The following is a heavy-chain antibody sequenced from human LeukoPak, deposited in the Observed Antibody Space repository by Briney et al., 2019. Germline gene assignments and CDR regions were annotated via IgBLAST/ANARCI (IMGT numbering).Heavy chain of an antibody. CDR1: GFTFGDYA. Sequence: GGSLRLSCTASGFTFGDYAMSWVRQAPGKGLEWVGFIRSKAYSGTTEYAASVKGRFTISRDDSKSIAYLQMNSLKTEDRAVYYCTRDHIVVVPAAMRPYYYYGMDVWGKGTTVTVSS. V-gene: IGHV3-49*04. D-gene: IGHD2-2*01. CDR2: IRSKAYSGTT. CDR3: TRDHIVVVPAAMRPYYYYGMDV. J-gene: IGHJ6*04.